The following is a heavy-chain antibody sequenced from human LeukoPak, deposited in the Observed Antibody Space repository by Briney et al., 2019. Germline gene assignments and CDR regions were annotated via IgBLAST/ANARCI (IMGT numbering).Heavy chain of an antibody. Sequence: SGKVSCKASGYTFTSYYMHWVRQAPGQGLEWMGTINPSGGSTSYAQKFQGRVTMTRDTSTSTVYMELSSLRSEDTALYYCARVKGLSYCSSTSCLGVAFNIWAQGTMVTVSS. J-gene: IGHJ3*02. CDR2: INPSGGST. V-gene: IGHV1-46*03. D-gene: IGHD2-2*01. CDR1: GYTFTSYY. CDR3: ARVKGLSYCSSTSCLGVAFNI.